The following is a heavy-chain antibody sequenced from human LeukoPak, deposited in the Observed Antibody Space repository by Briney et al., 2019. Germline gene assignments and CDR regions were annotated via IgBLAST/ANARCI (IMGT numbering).Heavy chain of an antibody. J-gene: IGHJ4*02. Sequence: NPSETLSLTCTVSGASISDYYYSWIRQPPGKGLEWIGYIYYSGSTNYNPSLQSRVTISVDTSKNQFSLRLSSVTAADTAVYYCARHKGRVYGGTIFDYWGQGTLVTVSS. CDR3: ARHKGRVYGGTIFDY. D-gene: IGHD4-23*01. V-gene: IGHV4-59*08. CDR2: IYYSGST. CDR1: GASISDYY.